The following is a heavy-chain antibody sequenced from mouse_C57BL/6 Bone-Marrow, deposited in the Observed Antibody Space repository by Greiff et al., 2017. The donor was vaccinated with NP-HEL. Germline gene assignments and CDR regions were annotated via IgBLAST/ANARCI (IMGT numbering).Heavy chain of an antibody. V-gene: IGHV1-82*01. D-gene: IGHD1-1*01. Sequence: QVQLQQSGPELVKPGASVKISCKASGYAFSSSWMNWVKQRPGKGLEWIGRIYPGDGDTNYNGKFKGKATLTADKSSSTAYMQLSGLTSEDSAVYWCESSPFYYGGVDGFGYGGQGTLSTVSA. CDR3: ESSPFYYGGVDGFGY. J-gene: IGHJ3*01. CDR1: GYAFSSSW. CDR2: IYPGDGDT.